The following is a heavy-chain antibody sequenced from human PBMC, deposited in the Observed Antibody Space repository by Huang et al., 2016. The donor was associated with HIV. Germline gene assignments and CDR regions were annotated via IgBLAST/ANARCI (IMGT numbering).Heavy chain of an antibody. V-gene: IGHV1-8*01. CDR3: ATLPPVNYGRSGGRVRDY. J-gene: IGHJ4*02. CDR1: GYTFSNYD. D-gene: IGHD2-15*01. Sequence: QVQLVQSGAEVKKPGASVKVSCKASGYTFSNYDINWVRQAPGQGLEWMGWMNPKSGNTGYARKFQGRVTMTRSTSSSTAYMELSRLRFEDTAVYYCATLPPVNYGRSGGRVRDYWGQGSLVTVSS. CDR2: MNPKSGNT.